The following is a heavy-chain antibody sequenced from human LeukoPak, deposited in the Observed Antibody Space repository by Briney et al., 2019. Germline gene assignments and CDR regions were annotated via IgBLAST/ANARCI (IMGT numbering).Heavy chain of an antibody. CDR3: ARGGAYCSGGICYPWYFDY. V-gene: IGHV1-3*03. J-gene: IGHJ4*02. CDR2: INAGNGNT. D-gene: IGHD2-15*01. Sequence: ASVKVSCKASGYTFTSYAMHWVRQAPGQRLEWMGWINAGNGNTKYSQEFQGRVTITRDTSASTAYMELSSLRSEDMAVYFCARGGAYCSGGICYPWYFDYWGQGTLVTVSS. CDR1: GYTFTSYA.